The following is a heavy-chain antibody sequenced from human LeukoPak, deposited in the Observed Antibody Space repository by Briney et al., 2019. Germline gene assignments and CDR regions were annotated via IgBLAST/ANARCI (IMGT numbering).Heavy chain of an antibody. CDR1: GGSFSGYY. V-gene: IGHV4-34*01. Sequence: SETLSLTCAVYGGSFSGYYWSWIRQPPGKGLEWIGEINHSGNTNYNPSLKSRVTISVDTSKNQFSLKLSSVTAPDTAVYYCARGGYYYDSSGYYFAFDIWGQGTMVTVSS. D-gene: IGHD3-22*01. CDR2: INHSGNT. J-gene: IGHJ3*02. CDR3: ARGGYYYDSSGYYFAFDI.